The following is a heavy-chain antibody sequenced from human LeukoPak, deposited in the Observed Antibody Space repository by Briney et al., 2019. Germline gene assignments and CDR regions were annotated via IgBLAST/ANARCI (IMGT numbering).Heavy chain of an antibody. CDR2: ISYDGSNK. D-gene: IGHD2-2*01. V-gene: IGHV3-30*18. J-gene: IGHJ4*02. CDR1: GFTFSSYG. CDR3: AKPVVPAAIGRGPLLYYFDY. Sequence: PGRSLRLSCAASGFTFSSYGMHWVRQAPGMGLEWVAVISYDGSNKYYADSVKGRFTISRDNSKNTLYLQMNSLRAEDTAVYYCAKPVVPAAIGRGPLLYYFDYWGQGTLVTVSS.